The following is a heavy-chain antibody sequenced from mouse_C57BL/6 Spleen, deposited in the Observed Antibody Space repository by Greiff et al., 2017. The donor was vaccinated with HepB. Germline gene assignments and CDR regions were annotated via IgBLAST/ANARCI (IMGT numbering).Heavy chain of an antibody. D-gene: IGHD4-1*01. V-gene: IGHV3-1*01. Sequence: DVMLVESGPGMVKPSQSLSLTCTVTGYSITSGYDWHWIRHFPGNKLEWMGYISYSGSTNYNPSLKSRISITHDTSKNHFFLKLNSVTTEDTATYYCARGTGTETWFAYWGQGTLVTVSA. J-gene: IGHJ3*01. CDR1: GYSITSGYD. CDR2: ISYSGST. CDR3: ARGTGTETWFAY.